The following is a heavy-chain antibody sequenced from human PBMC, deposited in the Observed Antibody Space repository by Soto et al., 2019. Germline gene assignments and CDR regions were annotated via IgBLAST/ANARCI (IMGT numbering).Heavy chain of an antibody. V-gene: IGHV3-74*01. Sequence: GSLSLSCAASGFTFSSYWMHWVRQAPGKGLVWVSRINSDGSSTSYADSVKGRSTISRDNAKNTLYLQMNRLRAEDTAVYYCARDQLEEWPDYYYYYGMDVWGQGTTVTVSS. CDR2: INSDGSST. D-gene: IGHD3-16*01. CDR1: GFTFSSYW. J-gene: IGHJ6*02. CDR3: ARDQLEEWPDYYYYYGMDV.